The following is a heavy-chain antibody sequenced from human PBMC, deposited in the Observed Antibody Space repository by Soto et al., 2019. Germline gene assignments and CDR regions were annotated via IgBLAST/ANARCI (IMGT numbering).Heavy chain of an antibody. V-gene: IGHV3-23*01. D-gene: IGHD1-1*01. CDR1: EFTFSSYA. Sequence: DVQLLESGGGLVQPGGSLRLSCAASEFTFSSYAMSWVRQAPGKGLECVSAISSSGFSTYYADSVKGRLTISRDNSKNTLYLQINSLRAEDTAVYYCAKGLSTLTTLGGQGTLVTVSS. CDR2: ISSSGFST. CDR3: AKGLSTLTTL. J-gene: IGHJ4*02.